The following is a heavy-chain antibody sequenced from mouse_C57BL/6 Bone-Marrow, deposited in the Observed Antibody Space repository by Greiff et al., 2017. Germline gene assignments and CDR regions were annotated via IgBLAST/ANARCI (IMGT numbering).Heavy chain of an antibody. V-gene: IGHV1-69*02. CDR3: ARNAY. J-gene: IGHJ3*01. CDR2: IDPSDSYT. CDR1: GYTFTSYW. Sequence: QVQLQQSGAELVKPGASVKMSCKASGYTFTSYWITWVKQRPGQGLEWIGVIDPSDSYTNYNQKFKGKATLTVDTSSSTAYMQLSSLTSEDSAVYYCARNAYWGQGTLVTVSA.